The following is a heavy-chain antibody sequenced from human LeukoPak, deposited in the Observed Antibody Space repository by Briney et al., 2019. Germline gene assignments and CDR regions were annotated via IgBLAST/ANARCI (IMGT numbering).Heavy chain of an antibody. CDR1: GFTFDGYA. D-gene: IGHD3-9*01. CDR3: AKDMGDILTGVDY. J-gene: IGHJ4*02. V-gene: IGHV3-9*01. CDR2: ISWNSGSI. Sequence: GRSLRLSCAAAGFTFDGYAMHWVRQAPGKGLEWVSGISWNSGSIGYADSVKGRFTISRDNAKNSLYLQMNSLRAEDTALYYCAKDMGDILTGVDYWGQGTLVTVSS.